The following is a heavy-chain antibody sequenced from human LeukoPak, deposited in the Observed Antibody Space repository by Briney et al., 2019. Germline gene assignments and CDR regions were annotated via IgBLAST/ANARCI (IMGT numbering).Heavy chain of an antibody. D-gene: IGHD4-17*01. CDR3: ARSPASVPTRGDF. J-gene: IGHJ4*02. CDR2: ISANNGNT. Sequence: ASVKVSCKASGYTFTSYGISWVRQAPGQGLEWMGWISANNGNTNYAQKFQGRVTMTTDTSTSTAYMELRSLRSDDTAVYYCARSPASVPTRGDFWGQGTLVTVSS. V-gene: IGHV1-18*01. CDR1: GYTFTSYG.